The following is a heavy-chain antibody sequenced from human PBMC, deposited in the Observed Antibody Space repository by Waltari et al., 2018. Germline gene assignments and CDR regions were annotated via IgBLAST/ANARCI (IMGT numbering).Heavy chain of an antibody. D-gene: IGHD3-22*01. CDR1: GDSISDSY. CDR3: AREFDSSGYYYRAA. V-gene: IGHV4-4*07. J-gene: IGHJ5*02. Sequence: QVPLQESGPRLVKPSETLSLTCTVSGDSISDSYWSWIRQPAGKGLEWIGRIDPSGTTNYNPSLKSRVTMSGDTSKNQFSLRLRSVTVADTAVYYCAREFDSSGYYYRAAWGQGALVTVSS. CDR2: IDPSGTT.